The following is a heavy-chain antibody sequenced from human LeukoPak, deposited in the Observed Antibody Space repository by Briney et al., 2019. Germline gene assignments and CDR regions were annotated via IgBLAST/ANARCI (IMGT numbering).Heavy chain of an antibody. CDR3: ARLGSYWGAFDY. J-gene: IGHJ4*02. CDR2: IYYSGST. Sequence: PSETLSLTCTVSGGSISSYYWSWIRQPPGKGLEWIGYIYYSGSTNYNPSLKSRVTISVDTSKNQFSLKLSSVTVADTAVYYCARLGSYWGAFDYWGQGTLVTVSS. D-gene: IGHD3-10*01. V-gene: IGHV4-59*01. CDR1: GGSISSYY.